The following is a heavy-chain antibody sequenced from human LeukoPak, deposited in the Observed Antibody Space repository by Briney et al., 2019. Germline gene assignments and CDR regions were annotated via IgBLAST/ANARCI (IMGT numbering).Heavy chain of an antibody. CDR3: ATDQALYCSSTSCDDSSGMDV. Sequence: GRSLRLSCAASGFTFSSYCMRWVRQAPGKGLEWVAVISYDGSNKYYAYSVKGRFTISRDNSRSALYLQITSMSAEATAVYSWATDQALYCSSTSCDDSSGMDVWGKGTTVTVSS. J-gene: IGHJ6*04. D-gene: IGHD2-2*01. CDR2: ISYDGSNK. CDR1: GFTFSSYC. V-gene: IGHV3-30*03.